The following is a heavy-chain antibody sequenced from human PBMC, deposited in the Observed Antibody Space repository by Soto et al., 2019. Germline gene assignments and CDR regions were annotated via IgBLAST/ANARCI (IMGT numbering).Heavy chain of an antibody. Sequence: SETLSLTCAVSGGSISSNYAWSWVRQPPGKGLEWIGEIYYSGRTSYNPSLKSRVTTSVDKSKNHFTLNLNSVTAADTAVYYCTRGGHWQFDSWGLGTLVTVSS. J-gene: IGHJ4*02. D-gene: IGHD1-1*01. V-gene: IGHV4-4*02. CDR3: TRGGHWQFDS. CDR1: GGSISSNYA. CDR2: IYYSGRT.